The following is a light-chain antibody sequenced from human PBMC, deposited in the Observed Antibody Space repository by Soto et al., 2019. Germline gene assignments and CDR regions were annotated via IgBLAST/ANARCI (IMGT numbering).Light chain of an antibody. CDR1: NSHVGGYNY. CDR2: EVS. Sequence: QSALTQPASVSGSPGQSITISCTGTNSHVGGYNYVSWYQQHPGKAPKLMIYEVSNRPSGVSNRFSGSKSGNTASLTISGLQAEDEADYYCSSYTSSSTRVFGGGTKLTVL. V-gene: IGLV2-14*01. J-gene: IGLJ3*02. CDR3: SSYTSSSTRV.